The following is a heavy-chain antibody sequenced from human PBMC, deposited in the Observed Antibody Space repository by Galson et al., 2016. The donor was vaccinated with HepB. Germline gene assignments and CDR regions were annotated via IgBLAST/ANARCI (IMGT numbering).Heavy chain of an antibody. CDR1: GFSLNFSPMC. CDR2: IDWNHDK. Sequence: PALVKPTQTLTLTCTFSGFSLNFSPMCVTWIRQPPGKALEWLALIDWNHDKFFSTSLRPRLDIPKDASKNQVVLTLTNMELEDTATYFCARVECCSDGACGGLRIDHWGQGAQVTVSS. CDR3: ARVECCSDGACGGLRIDH. D-gene: IGHD2-15*01. V-gene: IGHV2-70*13. J-gene: IGHJ4*02.